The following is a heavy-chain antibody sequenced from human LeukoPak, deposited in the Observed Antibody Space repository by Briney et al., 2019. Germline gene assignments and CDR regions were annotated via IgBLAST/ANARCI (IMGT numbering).Heavy chain of an antibody. CDR2: TYYSGST. CDR1: GGSISSSSYY. J-gene: IGHJ5*02. D-gene: IGHD3-10*01. V-gene: IGHV4-39*01. CDR3: ARQPTSYGSGRGWFDP. Sequence: SETLSLTCTVSGGSISSSSYYWGWIRQPPGKGLEWIGGTYYSGSTYYNPSLKSRVNISVDTSKNQFSLKLSSVTAADTAVYYCARQPTSYGSGRGWFDPWGQGSVDRVSS.